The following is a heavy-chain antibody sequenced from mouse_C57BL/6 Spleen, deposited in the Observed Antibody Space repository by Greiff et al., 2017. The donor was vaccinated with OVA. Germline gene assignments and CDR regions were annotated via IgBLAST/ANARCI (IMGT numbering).Heavy chain of an antibody. V-gene: IGHV5-4*01. D-gene: IGHD2-4*01. CDR1: GFTFSSYA. J-gene: IGHJ2*01. CDR2: ISDGGSYT. Sequence: EVKLVESGGGLVKPGGSLKLSCAASGFTFSSYAMSWVRQTPEKRLEWVATISDGGSYTYYPDNVKGRFTISRDNAKNNLYLQMSHLKSEDTAMYYCAREQDDYDWLAFDYWGQGTTLTVSS. CDR3: AREQDDYDWLAFDY.